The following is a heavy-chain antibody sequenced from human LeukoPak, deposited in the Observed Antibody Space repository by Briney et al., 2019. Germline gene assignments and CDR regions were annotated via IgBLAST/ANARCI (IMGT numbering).Heavy chain of an antibody. CDR2: INPNSGGT. CDR1: GYTFTGYY. Sequence: ASVKVSCKASGYTFTGYYMHWVRQAPGLGLEWMGRINPNSGGTNYAQEFQGRVTMTRDTSISTAYMELSRLRSDDTAVYYCARNSGGIVVVPTAAPDYWGQGTLVTVSS. V-gene: IGHV1-2*06. D-gene: IGHD2-2*01. J-gene: IGHJ4*02. CDR3: ARNSGGIVVVPTAAPDY.